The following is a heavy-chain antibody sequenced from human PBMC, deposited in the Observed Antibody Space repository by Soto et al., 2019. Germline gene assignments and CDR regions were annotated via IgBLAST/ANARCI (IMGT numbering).Heavy chain of an antibody. CDR1: GYTFTSYD. V-gene: IGHV1-8*01. Sequence: ASVKVSCKASGYTFTSYDINCVRQATGQGLEWMGWMNPNSGNTGYAQKFQGRVTMTRNTSISTAYMELSSLRSEDTAVYYCARVRPYGDYLDYWVQGTLVTVSS. CDR2: MNPNSGNT. J-gene: IGHJ4*02. CDR3: ARVRPYGDYLDY. D-gene: IGHD4-17*01.